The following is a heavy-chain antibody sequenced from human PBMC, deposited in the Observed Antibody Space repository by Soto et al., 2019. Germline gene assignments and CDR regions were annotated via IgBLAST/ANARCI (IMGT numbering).Heavy chain of an antibody. CDR2: ISAYNGNT. Sequence: QVQLVQSGAEVKKPGASVKVSCKASGYTFTSYGISWVRQAPGQGLEWMGWISAYNGNTNYAQKLQGRVTMTTDTSTSTAYMELRSLRSDDTAVYYCARDEANYDFWSGRGSYYYYYGMDVRGQGTTVTVSS. CDR1: GYTFTSYG. CDR3: ARDEANYDFWSGRGSYYYYYGMDV. V-gene: IGHV1-18*01. J-gene: IGHJ6*02. D-gene: IGHD3-3*01.